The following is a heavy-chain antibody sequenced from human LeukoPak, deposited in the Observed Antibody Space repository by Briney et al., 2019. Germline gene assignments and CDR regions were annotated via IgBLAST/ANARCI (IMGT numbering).Heavy chain of an antibody. CDR1: GFTFSSYA. CDR2: ISGSGDIA. CDR3: AKPPNYDFWSGYSDFDI. Sequence: GGSLGLSCAASGFTFSSYAMSWVRQAPGKGLEWVSAISGSGDIAHYADSVKGRFTTSRDNSKNTVYLQMNSLRAEDTAVYYCAKPPNYDFWSGYSDFDIWGQGTMVTVSS. D-gene: IGHD3-3*01. J-gene: IGHJ3*02. V-gene: IGHV3-23*01.